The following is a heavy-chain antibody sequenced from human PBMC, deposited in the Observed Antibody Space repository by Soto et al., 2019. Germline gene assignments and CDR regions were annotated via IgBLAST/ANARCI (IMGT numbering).Heavy chain of an antibody. CDR1: GYTFTSYG. J-gene: IGHJ6*02. CDR3: AREVEVRGVIGPYYYYYYGMDV. V-gene: IGHV1-18*01. Sequence: ASVKGSCKASGYTFTSYGISWVRQAPGQGLEWMGWISAYNGNTNYAQKLQGRVTMTTDTSTSTAYMELRSLRSDDTAVYYCAREVEVRGVIGPYYYYYYGMDVWGQGTTVTVSS. D-gene: IGHD3-10*01. CDR2: ISAYNGNT.